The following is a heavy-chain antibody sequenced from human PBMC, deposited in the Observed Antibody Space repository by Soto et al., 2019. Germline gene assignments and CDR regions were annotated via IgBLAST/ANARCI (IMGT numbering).Heavy chain of an antibody. CDR1: GGTFRSST. D-gene: IGHD6-25*01. Sequence: QVQLVQSGAEVKKPGSSVTLSCKASGGTFRSSTISWVRQAPGQGLERMGGIIPIFPTPDYAQKLQDRVTITADESASTASMESSILTSEDTAVYYCARDRVRLQIAGNYYSIMAVWCQGTTVTVSS. V-gene: IGHV1-69*12. CDR2: IIPIFPTP. CDR3: ARDRVRLQIAGNYYSIMAV. J-gene: IGHJ6*02.